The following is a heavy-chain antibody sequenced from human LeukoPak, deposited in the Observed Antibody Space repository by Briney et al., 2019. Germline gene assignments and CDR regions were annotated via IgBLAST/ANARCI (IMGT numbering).Heavy chain of an antibody. V-gene: IGHV4-34*01. J-gene: IGHJ4*02. CDR3: ARVRSFGGVIVS. CDR1: GGSFSGHY. Sequence: SETLSLTCAVYGGSFSGHYWSWIRQPPGKGLEWIGEINHSGSTNYNPSLKSRVTISVDTSKNQFSLKLSSVTAADTAVYYCARVRSFGGVIVSWGQGTLVTVSS. CDR2: INHSGST. D-gene: IGHD3-16*02.